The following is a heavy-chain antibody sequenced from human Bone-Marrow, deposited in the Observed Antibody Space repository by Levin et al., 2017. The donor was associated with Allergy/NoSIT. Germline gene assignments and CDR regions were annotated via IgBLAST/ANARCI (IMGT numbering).Heavy chain of an antibody. CDR3: ARDKAKWIKGTIDY. J-gene: IGHJ4*02. CDR2: INPNSGGT. D-gene: IGHD2-2*03. Sequence: GASVKVSCKASGYTFTGYYMHWVRQAPGQGLEWMGWINPNSGGTNYAQKFQGRVTMTRDTSISTAYMELSRLRSDDTAVYYCARDKAKWIKGTIDYWGQGTLVTVSS. CDR1: GYTFTGYY. V-gene: IGHV1-2*02.